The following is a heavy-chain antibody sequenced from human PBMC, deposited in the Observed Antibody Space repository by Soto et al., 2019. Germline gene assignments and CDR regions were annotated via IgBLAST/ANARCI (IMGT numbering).Heavy chain of an antibody. D-gene: IGHD3-22*01. Sequence: PGGSLRLSCAASGFTFSDYAMTWVRQAPGKGLEWVSDISGGGGSTYYADSVKGRFTISRDNSKNTLYLQMNSLRAEDTAVYYCARLSSGYYTAFDYWGQGTLVTVSS. CDR2: ISGGGGST. CDR1: GFTFSDYA. V-gene: IGHV3-23*01. CDR3: ARLSSGYYTAFDY. J-gene: IGHJ4*02.